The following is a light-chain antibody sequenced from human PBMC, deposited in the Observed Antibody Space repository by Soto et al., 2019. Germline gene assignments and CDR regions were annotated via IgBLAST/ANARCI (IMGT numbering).Light chain of an antibody. CDR3: ASHAGRKNII. V-gene: IGLV6-57*04. CDR2: ENN. CDR1: SGSIASNY. J-gene: IGLJ2*01. Sequence: NFMLTQPHSVSESPGKTVTISCTRSSGSIASNYVQWYQQRPGSAPTTVIYENNQRPSGGPDRFSGSKSGNTASLTVSGLQAEDEADYYCASHAGRKNIIFGGGTKLTVL.